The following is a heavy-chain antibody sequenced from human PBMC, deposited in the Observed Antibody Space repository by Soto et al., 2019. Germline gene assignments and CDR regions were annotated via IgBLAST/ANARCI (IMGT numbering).Heavy chain of an antibody. CDR1: GFTFSGSA. D-gene: IGHD2-2*01. Sequence: LRLSCAASGFTFSGSAMNWVRQAAGQGLEWVSGIRIREGITYYAESVKGRFTISSDESKDTVYLQMNSLRAEDTATYFCARSRSAMADGMNVWGQGTTVTVSS. CDR2: IRIREGIT. J-gene: IGHJ6*02. V-gene: IGHV3-23*01. CDR3: ARSRSAMADGMNV.